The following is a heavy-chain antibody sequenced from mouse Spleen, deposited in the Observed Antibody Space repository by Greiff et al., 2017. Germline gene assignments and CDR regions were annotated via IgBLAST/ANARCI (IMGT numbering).Heavy chain of an antibody. Sequence: QVQLKESGPGLVAPSQSLSITCTISGFSLTSYGVHWVRQPPGKGLEWLVVIWSDGSTTYNSALKSRLSISKDNSKSQVFLKMNSLQTDDTAMYYCARHSGSSEGDYFDYWGQGTTLTVSS. J-gene: IGHJ2*01. CDR1: GFSLTSYG. CDR2: IWSDGST. V-gene: IGHV2-6-1*01. CDR3: ARHSGSSEGDYFDY. D-gene: IGHD1-1*01.